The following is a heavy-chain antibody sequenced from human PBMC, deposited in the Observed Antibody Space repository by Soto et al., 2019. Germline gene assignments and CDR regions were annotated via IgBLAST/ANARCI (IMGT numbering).Heavy chain of an antibody. CDR1: GYTFTSYA. CDR2: INAGNGNT. J-gene: IGHJ3*01. V-gene: IGHV1-3*01. Sequence: GDAVKVSCSASGYTFTSYAMHSVRQAPGQRREWMGWINAGNGNTKYSQKFQGRVTITRETSASTAYMELSSLRSEDTAVPYCARDTQPSAAGNWGPGTMPTDSS. D-gene: IGHD6-13*01. CDR3: ARDTQPSAAGN.